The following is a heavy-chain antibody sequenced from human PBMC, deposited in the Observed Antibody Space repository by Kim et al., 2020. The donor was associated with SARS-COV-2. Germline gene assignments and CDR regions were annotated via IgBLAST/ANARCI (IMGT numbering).Heavy chain of an antibody. CDR1: GYTFTSYG. V-gene: IGHV1-18*04. D-gene: IGHD1-26*01. CDR2: ISAYNGNT. J-gene: IGHJ4*02. CDR3: ARDLGIVGATIDFSADY. Sequence: ASVKVSCKASGYTFTSYGISWVRQAPGQGLEWMGWISAYNGNTNYAQKLQGRVTMTTDTSTSTAYMELRSLRSDDTAVYYCARDLGIVGATIDFSADYWGQGTLVTVSS.